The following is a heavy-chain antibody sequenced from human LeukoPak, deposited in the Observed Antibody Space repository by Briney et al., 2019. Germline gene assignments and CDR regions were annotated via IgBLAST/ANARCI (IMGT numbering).Heavy chain of an antibody. V-gene: IGHV1-69*13. CDR2: IIPILGTA. J-gene: IGHJ4*02. CDR1: GGTFSSYS. Sequence: SSVKVSCKASGGTFSSYSISWVRQAPGPGLEWMGGIIPILGTANYPQQFQARVTITADESTSTAYMELSSLRSEDTAVYYCASSFNFAYNWNDVFDYWGQGTLVTVSS. D-gene: IGHD1-1*01. CDR3: ASSFNFAYNWNDVFDY.